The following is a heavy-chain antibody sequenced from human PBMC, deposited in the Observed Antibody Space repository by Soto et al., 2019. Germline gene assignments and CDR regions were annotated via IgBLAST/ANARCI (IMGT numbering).Heavy chain of an antibody. CDR1: GFSLSNARMG. V-gene: IGHV2-26*01. CDR3: ARIRRGHCSGGSCYVVGWFDP. CDR2: IFSNDEK. J-gene: IGHJ5*02. Sequence: SGPTLVNPTETLTLTCTVSGFSLSNARMGVSWIRQPPGKALEWLAHIFSNDEKSYSTSLKSRLTISKDTTKSQVVLTMTNMDPVDTATYYCARIRRGHCSGGSCYVVGWFDPCDQRTLVTVSS. D-gene: IGHD2-15*01.